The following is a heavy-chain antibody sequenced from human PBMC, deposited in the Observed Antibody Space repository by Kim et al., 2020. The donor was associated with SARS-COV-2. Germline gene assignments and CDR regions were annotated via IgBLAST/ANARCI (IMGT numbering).Heavy chain of an antibody. Sequence: GESLKISCKGSGYTFTSYWIGWVRQMPGQGLEWMGIIYPDDSNTEYSPSFQGQVTISADTSVSTAYLQWSSLKASDTAMYYCARQGIVATNPPDFWGQGTLVTVSS. V-gene: IGHV5-51*01. CDR3: ARQGIVATNPPDF. J-gene: IGHJ4*02. CDR1: GYTFTSYW. D-gene: IGHD5-12*01. CDR2: IYPDDSNT.